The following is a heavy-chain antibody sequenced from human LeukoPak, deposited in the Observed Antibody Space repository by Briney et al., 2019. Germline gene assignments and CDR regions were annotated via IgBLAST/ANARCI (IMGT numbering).Heavy chain of an antibody. V-gene: IGHV4-39*01. Sequence: PSETLSLTCTVSGGSISSSSYYWGWIRQPPGKGLEWIGSIYYSGSTYYNPSLKSRVTISVDTSKNQFSLKLSSVTAADTAVYYCARRATGVNPFDYWGQGTLVTVSS. CDR1: GGSISSSSYY. CDR3: ARRATGVNPFDY. CDR2: IYYSGST. J-gene: IGHJ4*02. D-gene: IGHD3-10*01.